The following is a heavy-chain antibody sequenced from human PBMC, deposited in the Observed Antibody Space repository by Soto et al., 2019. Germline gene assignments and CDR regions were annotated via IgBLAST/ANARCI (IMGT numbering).Heavy chain of an antibody. Sequence: PGGSLRLSCAASVFTFSSYWMHWVRQVPGKGLVWVSHIDSDGNSTTYADSVKGRFTISRDNAKNTVYLQMNSLRAEDTAVYYCVRDDVGVGIDYWGLGTLVTVSS. CDR1: VFTFSSYW. CDR3: VRDDVGVGIDY. V-gene: IGHV3-74*03. J-gene: IGHJ4*02. CDR2: IDSDGNST. D-gene: IGHD1-26*01.